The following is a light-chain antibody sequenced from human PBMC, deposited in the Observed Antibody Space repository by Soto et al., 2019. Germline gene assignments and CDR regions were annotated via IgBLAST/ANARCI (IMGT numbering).Light chain of an antibody. CDR1: QSVSSN. CDR2: GAS. Sequence: EIVLTHSLGTLSLSPGERATLSCGASQSVSSNNLAWYQQRPGQAPRLLIHGASTRATGVPAKVSGSGSGTDFTLTISSLEPEDFAVYYCQQRSNWLPTFGQGTRLEI. CDR3: QQRSNWLPT. J-gene: IGKJ5*01. V-gene: IGKV3-11*01.